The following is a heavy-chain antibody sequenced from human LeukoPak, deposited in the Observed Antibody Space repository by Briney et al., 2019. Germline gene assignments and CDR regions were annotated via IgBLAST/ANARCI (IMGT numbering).Heavy chain of an antibody. CDR2: IFYSGST. V-gene: IGHV4-39*07. Sequence: SETLSLTCTVSSGSISTSNYYWGWVRQPPGKALEWIGNIFYSGSTNYNPSLKNRVTILVDKSRNQFSLNLNSVTAADTAVYYCASARWDYWGQGTLVTVSS. J-gene: IGHJ4*02. CDR1: SGSISTSNYY. D-gene: IGHD5-24*01. CDR3: ASARWDY.